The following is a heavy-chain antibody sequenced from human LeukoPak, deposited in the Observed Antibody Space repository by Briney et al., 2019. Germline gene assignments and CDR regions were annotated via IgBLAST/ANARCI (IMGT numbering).Heavy chain of an antibody. CDR3: TRGTYYYDSSGYHGGDY. Sequence: GGSLRLSCAASGFTFSGSAMHWVREASGKGLEWVGRIRGKANSYATAYAASVKGRFTISRDDSKNTAYLQMNSLKTEDTAVYYCTRGTYYYDSSGYHGGDYWGQGTLVTVSS. J-gene: IGHJ4*02. D-gene: IGHD3-22*01. CDR2: IRGKANSYAT. V-gene: IGHV3-73*01. CDR1: GFTFSGSA.